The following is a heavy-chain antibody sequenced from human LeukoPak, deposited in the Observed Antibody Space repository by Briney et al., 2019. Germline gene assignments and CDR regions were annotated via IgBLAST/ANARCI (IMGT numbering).Heavy chain of an antibody. V-gene: IGHV1-69*13. CDR3: ARAAEPYCSGGSCFFTEDC. Sequence: ASVKVFCKASGGTFSSYAISWVRQAPGQGLEWMGGIIPIFGTANYAQKFQGRVTITADESTSTAYMELSSLRSEDTAVYYCARAAEPYCSGGSCFFTEDCWGQGTLVTVSS. J-gene: IGHJ4*02. CDR2: IIPIFGTA. D-gene: IGHD2-15*01. CDR1: GGTFSSYA.